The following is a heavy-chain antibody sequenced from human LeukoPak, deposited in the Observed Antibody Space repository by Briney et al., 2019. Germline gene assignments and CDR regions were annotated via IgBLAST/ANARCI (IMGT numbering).Heavy chain of an antibody. Sequence: PSETLSLTCAVSGGSISSGGYSWSWIRQPPGKGLEWIGYIYHSGSTYYNPSLKSQVTISVDRSKNQFSLKLSSVTAADTAVYYCARSAPTYYYDSSGFDAFDIWGQGTMVTVSS. J-gene: IGHJ3*02. V-gene: IGHV4-30-2*01. CDR1: GGSISSGGYS. D-gene: IGHD3-22*01. CDR2: IYHSGST. CDR3: ARSAPTYYYDSSGFDAFDI.